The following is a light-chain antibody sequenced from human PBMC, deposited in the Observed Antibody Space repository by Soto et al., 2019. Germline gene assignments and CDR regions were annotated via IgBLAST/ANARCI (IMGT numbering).Light chain of an antibody. Sequence: EIVMTQSPATLSVSPGERATLSCRASQSVRGNLAWYQQKPGQAPRLLIYGASTRATSFPARFSGSGSGTDFTLTISSLQSEDFAVYYCQQYNNWPWTFGQGTKVDIK. CDR3: QQYNNWPWT. V-gene: IGKV3-15*01. J-gene: IGKJ1*01. CDR1: QSVRGN. CDR2: GAS.